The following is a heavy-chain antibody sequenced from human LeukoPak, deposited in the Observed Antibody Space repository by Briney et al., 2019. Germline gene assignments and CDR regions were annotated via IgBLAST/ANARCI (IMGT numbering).Heavy chain of an antibody. V-gene: IGHV3-66*01. CDR1: GFTVTSNH. D-gene: IGHD6-6*01. CDR3: ARDSSSYYFDY. J-gene: IGHJ4*02. CDR2: IYTGGTT. Sequence: GGSLRLSCAASGFTVTSNHMNWVRQAPGKGLEWVSIIYTGGTTHYAGSLKDRFTISRDDSKNTLYLQMNSLRAEDTAVYYCARDSSSYYFDYWGQGTLVTVSS.